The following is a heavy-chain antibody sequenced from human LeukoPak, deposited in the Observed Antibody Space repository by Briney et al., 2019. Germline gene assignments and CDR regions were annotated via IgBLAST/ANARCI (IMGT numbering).Heavy chain of an antibody. CDR2: IKQDGSEK. CDR1: GFTFSSYW. D-gene: IGHD6-19*01. V-gene: IGHV3-7*01. J-gene: IGHJ4*02. Sequence: GGSLRLSCAASGFTFSSYWMSWVRQAPGKGLEWVANIKQDGSEKYYVDSVKGRFTISRDNAKNSLYLQMNSLRAEDTAVYYCARDGSSGWYGDFDYWGQGTLATVSS. CDR3: ARDGSSGWYGDFDY.